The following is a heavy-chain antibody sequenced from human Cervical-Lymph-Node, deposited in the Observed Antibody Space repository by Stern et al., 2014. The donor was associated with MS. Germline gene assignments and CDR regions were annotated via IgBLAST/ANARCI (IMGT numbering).Heavy chain of an antibody. CDR1: GFTFDDYV. Sequence: VQLVESGGGLVQPGKSLRLSCAASGFTFDDYVMHWVRQAPGKGLEWVSGISWNSGSIVYADSVKGRFSSSRDNAKNSLYLQVNSLRAEDTAFYYCAKDPYGPMVVTPTFWDYWGQGTLVTVSS. CDR3: AKDPYGPMVVTPTFWDY. CDR2: ISWNSGSI. D-gene: IGHD4-23*01. J-gene: IGHJ4*02. V-gene: IGHV3-9*01.